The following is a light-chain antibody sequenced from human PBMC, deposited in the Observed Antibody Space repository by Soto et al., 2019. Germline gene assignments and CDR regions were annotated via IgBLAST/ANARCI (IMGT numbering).Light chain of an antibody. Sequence: EIVMTQSPATLSVSPGERATLSCRASQRVSSNLAWYQQKPGQAPRLLIYGASTRAAGIPARFSGSGSGTDFTLTISSLQSEDFAVYYCQQDNNWPMYTFGQGNKLEIK. CDR1: QRVSSN. J-gene: IGKJ2*01. CDR3: QQDNNWPMYT. V-gene: IGKV3-15*01. CDR2: GAS.